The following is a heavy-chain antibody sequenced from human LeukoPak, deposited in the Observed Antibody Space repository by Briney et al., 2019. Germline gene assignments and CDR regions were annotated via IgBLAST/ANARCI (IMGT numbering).Heavy chain of an antibody. Sequence: GGSLRLSCAASGFSFSSYSMNWVRQAPGKGLEWVSSISSSSSYIYCADSVKGRFTISRDNAKNSLYLQMNSLRAEDTAVYYCARGSYSSSWYGVYYYYYMDVWGKGTPVTISS. CDR3: ARGSYSSSWYGVYYYYYMDV. J-gene: IGHJ6*03. CDR2: ISSSSSYI. D-gene: IGHD6-13*01. CDR1: GFSFSSYS. V-gene: IGHV3-21*01.